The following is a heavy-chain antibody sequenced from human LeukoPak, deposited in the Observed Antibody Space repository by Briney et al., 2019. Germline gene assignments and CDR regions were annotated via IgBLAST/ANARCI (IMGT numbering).Heavy chain of an antibody. Sequence: PSETLSLTCTVSGGSVSRGDYYWTWIRQPPGKGLEWIGYIYNSGSTYYIPSLKGRVTISVDTSKNQFSLKLSSVTAADTAVYYCARDFDYWGQGTLVTVSS. CDR1: GGSVSRGDYY. V-gene: IGHV4-30-4*08. CDR3: ARDFDY. J-gene: IGHJ4*02. CDR2: IYNSGST.